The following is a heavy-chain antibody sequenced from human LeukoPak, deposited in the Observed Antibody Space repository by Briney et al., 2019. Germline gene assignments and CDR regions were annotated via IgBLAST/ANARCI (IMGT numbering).Heavy chain of an antibody. J-gene: IGHJ6*02. CDR2: ISYDGSNK. CDR1: GFTFSGSA. Sequence: GGSLRLSCAASGFTFSGSAMHWVRQAPGKGLEWVAVISYDGSNKYYADSVKGRFTISRDNSKNTLYLQMNSLRAEDTAVYYCAREWVRGVIPYYYGMDVWGQGTTVTVSS. D-gene: IGHD3-10*01. V-gene: IGHV3-30-3*01. CDR3: AREWVRGVIPYYYGMDV.